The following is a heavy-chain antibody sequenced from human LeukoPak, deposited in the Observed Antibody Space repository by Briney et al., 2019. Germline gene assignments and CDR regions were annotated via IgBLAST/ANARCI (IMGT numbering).Heavy chain of an antibody. CDR3: ARDETSIAAAGTFDY. Sequence: ASVKVSCKASGYTFTSYYMHWVRQAPGQGLEWMGIINPSGGSTSYAQKFQGRVTMTRDTSTSTVYMELSGLRSEDTAVYYCARDETSIAAAGTFDYWGQGTLVTVSS. CDR2: INPSGGST. CDR1: GYTFTSYY. J-gene: IGHJ4*02. V-gene: IGHV1-46*01. D-gene: IGHD6-13*01.